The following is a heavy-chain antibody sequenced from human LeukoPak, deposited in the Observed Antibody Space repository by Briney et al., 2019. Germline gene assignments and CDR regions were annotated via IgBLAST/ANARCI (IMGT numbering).Heavy chain of an antibody. J-gene: IGHJ4*02. CDR2: VSYSGGT. V-gene: IGHV4-59*02. Sequence: SETLSLTCTVSGASVSSHYWSWIRQPPGKGLEWIGYVSYSGGTNYNPSLKSRVTISLDTSKDQFSLRLNSVTAADTAVHYCARLSTYYDFWSPLDYWGQGTLVTVPS. CDR3: ARLSTYYDFWSPLDY. CDR1: GASVSSHY. D-gene: IGHD3-3*01.